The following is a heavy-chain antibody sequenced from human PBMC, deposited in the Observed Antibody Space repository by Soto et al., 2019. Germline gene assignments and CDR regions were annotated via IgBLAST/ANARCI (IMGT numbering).Heavy chain of an antibody. J-gene: IGHJ4*02. CDR3: ARGLEVIAATPQWDY. Sequence: QLQLQESGSGLVKPSQTLSLTCSVSGGSISSGGFSWNWIRQPPGKGLEWIGYIYHSGSTYNSPSTKSRVTTSVHRPKNPFSLKLSSVTPAATAVYYCARGLEVIAATPQWDYWGQGTLVTVSS. CDR1: GGSISSGGFS. CDR2: IYHSGST. D-gene: IGHD2-15*01. V-gene: IGHV4-30-2*01.